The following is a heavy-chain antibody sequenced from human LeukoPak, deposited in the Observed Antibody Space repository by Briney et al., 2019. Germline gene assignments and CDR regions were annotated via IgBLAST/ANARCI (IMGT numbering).Heavy chain of an antibody. CDR1: GFTVSSTY. D-gene: IGHD1-26*01. V-gene: IGHV3-53*01. CDR3: ARGRPPGD. J-gene: IGHJ4*02. CDR2: IYGDSSR. Sequence: GGSLRLSCAASGFTVSSTYLSVVRQAPGKGLEWVSYIYGDSSRNYADSVKGRFTISRDNSKNTLYLQMNSLRAEDTAVYFCARGRPPGDWGQGTLVTVSS.